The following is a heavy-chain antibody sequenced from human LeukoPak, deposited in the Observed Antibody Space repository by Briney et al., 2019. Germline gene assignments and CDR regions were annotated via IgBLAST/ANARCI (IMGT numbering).Heavy chain of an antibody. CDR2: IYYSGST. J-gene: IGHJ4*02. Sequence: ASETLSLTCTVSGGSISSYYWSWIRQPPGKGLEWIGYIYYSGSTNYNPSLKSRVTISIDTSKNQFSLKLSSVTAADTAVYYCARRRYSSGQIDYWGQGTLVTVSS. D-gene: IGHD6-19*01. V-gene: IGHV4-59*08. CDR3: ARRRYSSGQIDY. CDR1: GGSISSYY.